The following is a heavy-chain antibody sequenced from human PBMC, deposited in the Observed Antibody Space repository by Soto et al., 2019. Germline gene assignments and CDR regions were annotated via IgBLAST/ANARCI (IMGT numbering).Heavy chain of an antibody. D-gene: IGHD6-13*01. J-gene: IGHJ6*02. V-gene: IGHV3-23*01. CDR3: TAGYSSSWYVYYYGMDV. CDR1: GFTFSTYA. Sequence: PGGSLRLSCTASGFTFSTYAMSWVRQAPGKGLEWVKSITDSGRTDYAESVKGRFTISRDNSKNTLYLQMNSLKTEDTAVYYCTAGYSSSWYVYYYGMDVWGQGTTVTVS. CDR2: ITDSGRT.